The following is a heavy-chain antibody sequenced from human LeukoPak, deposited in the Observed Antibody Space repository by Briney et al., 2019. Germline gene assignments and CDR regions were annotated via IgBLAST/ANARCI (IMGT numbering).Heavy chain of an antibody. CDR1: GYTFTGYY. CDR2: INPNSGGT. Sequence: ASVKVSCKASGYTFTGYYMHWVRQAPGQGLEWMGWINPNSGGTNYAQKFQGRVTMTRNTSISTAYMELSSLRSEDTAVYYCARGREMATIRPSRFDYWGQGTLVTVSS. V-gene: IGHV1-2*02. D-gene: IGHD5-24*01. J-gene: IGHJ4*02. CDR3: ARGREMATIRPSRFDY.